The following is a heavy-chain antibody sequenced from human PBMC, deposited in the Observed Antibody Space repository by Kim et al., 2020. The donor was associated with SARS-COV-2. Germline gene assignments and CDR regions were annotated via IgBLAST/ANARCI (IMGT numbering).Heavy chain of an antibody. Sequence: SETLSLTCTVSGGSISSSNYYWGWIRQPPGKGLEWIGSIYYSGSTYYNPPLKSRVTISVDTSKNEFSLKLSSVTAADTAVYYCAGGYAELAWFDPWGQGTLVTVSS. CDR1: GGSISSSNYY. D-gene: IGHD5-12*01. J-gene: IGHJ5*02. CDR2: IYYSGST. V-gene: IGHV4-39*01. CDR3: AGGYAELAWFDP.